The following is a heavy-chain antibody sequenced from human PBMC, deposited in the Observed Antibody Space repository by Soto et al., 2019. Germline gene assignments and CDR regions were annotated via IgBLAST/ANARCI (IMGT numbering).Heavy chain of an antibody. J-gene: IGHJ4*02. Sequence: SETLSLTCTVSGGSVSSGSYYWSWIRQPPGKGLECVGYIYYSGSTNYNPSLKSRVTISVDTSKNQFSLKLSSVTAADTAVYYCARVPQVEWELPKTFDYWGQGTLVTVSS. CDR1: GGSVSSGSYY. V-gene: IGHV4-61*01. CDR2: IYYSGST. CDR3: ARVPQVEWELPKTFDY. D-gene: IGHD1-26*01.